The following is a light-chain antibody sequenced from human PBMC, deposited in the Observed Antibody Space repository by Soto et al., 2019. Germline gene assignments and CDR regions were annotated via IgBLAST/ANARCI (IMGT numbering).Light chain of an antibody. CDR2: GAS. Sequence: AVQLTQSPSSLSASVGDRVTITCRASQGIRTDLGWYQQKPGKAPKVLIFGASTLQSGVPSRFSGSGSGTDFILTISSLXXEDFATYYCLQDYSYPRTFGQGTKVEIK. J-gene: IGKJ1*01. CDR1: QGIRTD. V-gene: IGKV1-6*01. CDR3: LQDYSYPRT.